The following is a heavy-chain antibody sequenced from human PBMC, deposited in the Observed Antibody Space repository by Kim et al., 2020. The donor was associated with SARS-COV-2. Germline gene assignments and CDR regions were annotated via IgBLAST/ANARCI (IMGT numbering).Heavy chain of an antibody. Sequence: GGSLRLSCAASGITFSTYNMNWVRQAPGKGLEWVSSISSSLTYIYYADSVKGRFTISRDNAKNSVYLQMNSLRAEDTAVYYCAREESGESADYMFTNYHYYGMDVWGQGTTVTVSS. D-gene: IGHD4-4*01. J-gene: IGHJ6*02. V-gene: IGHV3-21*01. CDR2: ISSSLTYI. CDR1: GITFSTYN. CDR3: AREESGESADYMFTNYHYYGMDV.